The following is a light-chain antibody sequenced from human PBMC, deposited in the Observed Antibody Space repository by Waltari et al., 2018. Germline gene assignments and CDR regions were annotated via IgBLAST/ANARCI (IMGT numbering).Light chain of an antibody. Sequence: SYVLTQPPSVSVAPGETSRITCGGDHMGGYRVRCYQQKPGQAPVLVLYYDNNRPSGIPERFSGSNFGNTATLTISRVEAGDEADYYCQVSDSTADLVVFGGGTKLTVL. J-gene: IGLJ2*01. V-gene: IGLV3-21*04. CDR3: QVSDSTADLVV. CDR1: HMGGYR. CDR2: YDN.